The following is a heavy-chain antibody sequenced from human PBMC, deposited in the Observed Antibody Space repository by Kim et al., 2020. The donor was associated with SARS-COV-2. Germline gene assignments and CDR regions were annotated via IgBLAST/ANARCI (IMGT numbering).Heavy chain of an antibody. CDR1: GFTVNSYA. D-gene: IGHD3-9*01. J-gene: IGHJ4*02. CDR2: ISSHGSTT. CDR3: ANTVVRYYCDS. Sequence: GGSLRLSCAASGFTVNSYAMTWVRQAPGKGLEWVSTISSHGSTTYSADSVKGLFTISIDNSKNTLYLQMNSLRAEDTAIYYCANTVVRYYCDSWGQGTQVSVS. V-gene: IGHV3-23*01.